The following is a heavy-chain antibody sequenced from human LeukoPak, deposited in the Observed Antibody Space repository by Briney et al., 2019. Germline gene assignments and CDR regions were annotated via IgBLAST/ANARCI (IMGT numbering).Heavy chain of an antibody. V-gene: IGHV4-59*11. Sequence: SETLSLTCTVSGDSMSGRYWSWIRQSPEKGLEWIGYIFYTGTTNYNPSLESRVAMSLDSSKNQSSLVLTSVTAADTARYYCATRPADNNWLEVFDYWSRGTLVTVSP. D-gene: IGHD1-1*01. CDR2: IFYTGTT. CDR1: GDSMSGRY. J-gene: IGHJ4*02. CDR3: ATRPADNNWLEVFDY.